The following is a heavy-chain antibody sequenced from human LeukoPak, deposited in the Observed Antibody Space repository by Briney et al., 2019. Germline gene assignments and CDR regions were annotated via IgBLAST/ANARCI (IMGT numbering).Heavy chain of an antibody. CDR1: GYSISSGYY. CDR3: ARAGPHIVVVTLDY. CDR2: IYHSGST. V-gene: IGHV4-38-2*01. D-gene: IGHD2-21*02. J-gene: IGHJ4*02. Sequence: SETLSLTCAVSGYSISSGYYWGWIRQPPGKGLEWIGSIYHSGSTYYNPSLKSRVTISIDTSKNQFSLKLGSVTAADTAVYYCARAGPHIVVVTLDYWGQGTLVTVSS.